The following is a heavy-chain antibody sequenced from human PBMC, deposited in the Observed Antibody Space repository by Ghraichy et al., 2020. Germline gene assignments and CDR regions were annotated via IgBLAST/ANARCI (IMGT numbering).Heavy chain of an antibody. V-gene: IGHV4-61*02. CDR1: GGSISSGSYY. Sequence: SETLSLTCTVSGGSISSGSYYWSWIRQPAGKGLEWIGRIYTSGSTNYNPSLKSRVTISVDTSKNQFSLKLSSVTAADTAVYYCARARGYFDWLNDAFDIWGQGTMVTVSS. CDR2: IYTSGST. J-gene: IGHJ3*02. D-gene: IGHD3-9*01. CDR3: ARARGYFDWLNDAFDI.